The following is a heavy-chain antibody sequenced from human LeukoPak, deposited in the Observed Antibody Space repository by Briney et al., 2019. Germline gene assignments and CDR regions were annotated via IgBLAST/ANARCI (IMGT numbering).Heavy chain of an antibody. J-gene: IGHJ4*02. D-gene: IGHD1-26*01. CDR2: IKQDGSEK. CDR3: ARDKIVGPTTLDY. CDR1: GFTFSGYW. Sequence: GGSLRLSCAASGFTFSGYWMSWVRQTPERGLEWVAXIKQDGSEKYYVDSVKGRFTISRDNAKNSLFLQMNSLRADDTAVYYCARDKIVGPTTLDYWGQGTLVTVSS. V-gene: IGHV3-7*01.